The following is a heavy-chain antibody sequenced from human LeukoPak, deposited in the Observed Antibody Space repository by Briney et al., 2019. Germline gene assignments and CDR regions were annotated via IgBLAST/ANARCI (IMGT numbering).Heavy chain of an antibody. J-gene: IGHJ4*02. Sequence: SETLSLTCSVSGGSISRHYWSWIRQPAGKGLEWIGRIFTSGSTNYNPSLKSRVTMSVDTSKNQLSLKLSSVTAADTAVYYCARGLYDSSGYYYVDYWGQGTLVTVTS. CDR1: GGSISRHY. CDR3: ARGLYDSSGYYYVDY. CDR2: IFTSGST. D-gene: IGHD3-22*01. V-gene: IGHV4-4*07.